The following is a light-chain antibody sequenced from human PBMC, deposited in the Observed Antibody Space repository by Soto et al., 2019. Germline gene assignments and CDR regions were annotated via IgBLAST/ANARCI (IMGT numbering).Light chain of an antibody. J-gene: IGKJ3*01. CDR2: GAS. Sequence: ESVLTQSPGTLSLSPGERATLSCRASQSVSSSYLAWYQQKPGQAPRLLIYGASSRATGIPDRFSGSASGAVFPLTISRLQSEDVAVYYCQLCGSSPIFTFGPGTKVDIK. V-gene: IGKV3-20*01. CDR3: QLCGSSPIFT. CDR1: QSVSSSY.